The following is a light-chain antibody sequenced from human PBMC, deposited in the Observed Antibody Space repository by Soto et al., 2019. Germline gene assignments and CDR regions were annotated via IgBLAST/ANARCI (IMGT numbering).Light chain of an antibody. J-gene: IGLJ2*01. CDR2: GNI. Sequence: QSVLTQPPSVSGAPGQRVTISCTGSSSNIGAHYDVHWYQQLPGTAPKLLIYGNINRPSGVPDRFSGSKSGTSASLAITGLQAEDEADYYCQSYDSSLSGVVFGGGTKLTVL. CDR1: SSNIGAHYD. V-gene: IGLV1-40*01. CDR3: QSYDSSLSGVV.